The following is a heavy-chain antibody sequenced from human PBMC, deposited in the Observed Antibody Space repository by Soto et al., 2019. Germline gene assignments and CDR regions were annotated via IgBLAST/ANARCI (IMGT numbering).Heavy chain of an antibody. CDR1: GFSLSTSGVG. V-gene: IGHV2-5*02. D-gene: IGHD3-9*01. Sequence: QITLKESGPPLVKPTQTLTLTCTFSGFSLSTSGVGVGWIRQPPGKALEWLALIYWADDKRYSPSLKSRLTNYTYTSKSPVVLTLINTDPVVTDRYSCGHRPQYYNSLTVLVAHYSGQGTRVTVSS. CDR2: IYWADDK. J-gene: IGHJ4*02. CDR3: GHRPQYYNSLTVLVAHY.